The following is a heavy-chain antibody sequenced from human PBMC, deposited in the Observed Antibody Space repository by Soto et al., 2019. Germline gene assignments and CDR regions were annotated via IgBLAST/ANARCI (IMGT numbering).Heavy chain of an antibody. J-gene: IGHJ4*02. CDR3: AKGEELSYYYGSGEFDY. V-gene: IGHV3-23*01. Sequence: GGSLRLSCAASGFTFSSYAMSWVRQAPGKGLEWVSAISGSGGSTYYADSVKGRFTISRDNSKNTLYLQMNSLRAEDTAVYYCAKGEELSYYYGSGEFDYWGQGTLVTVSS. D-gene: IGHD3-10*01. CDR1: GFTFSSYA. CDR2: ISGSGGST.